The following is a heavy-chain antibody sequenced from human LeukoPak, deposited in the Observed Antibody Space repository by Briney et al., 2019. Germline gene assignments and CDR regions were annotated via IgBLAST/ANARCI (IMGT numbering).Heavy chain of an antibody. CDR3: ARGKGFGENTFDI. CDR2: IYYSGST. D-gene: IGHD3-10*01. CDR1: GGSISSYY. J-gene: IGHJ3*02. Sequence: TSETLSLTCTVSGGSISSYYWSWIRQPPGKGLEWIGDIYYSGSTNYNPSLKSRVTISVDTSKNRFSLNLSSVTAADTAVYYCARGKGFGENTFDIWGQGTMVTVSS. V-gene: IGHV4-59*01.